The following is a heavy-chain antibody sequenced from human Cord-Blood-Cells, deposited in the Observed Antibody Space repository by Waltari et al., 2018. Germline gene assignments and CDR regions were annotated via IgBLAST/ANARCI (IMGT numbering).Heavy chain of an antibody. CDR3: ARGHAKRSNWNYLNFPFDY. V-gene: IGHV4-34*01. D-gene: IGHD1-7*01. Sequence: QVQLQQWGAGLLKPSETLSPTCAVYGGSFSGYYWSWIRQPPGTGLEWIGEINHSGSTNYNPSLKSRVTISVDTSKNQFSLKLSSVTAADTAVYYCARGHAKRSNWNYLNFPFDYWGQGTLVTVSS. CDR2: INHSGST. CDR1: GGSFSGYY. J-gene: IGHJ4*02.